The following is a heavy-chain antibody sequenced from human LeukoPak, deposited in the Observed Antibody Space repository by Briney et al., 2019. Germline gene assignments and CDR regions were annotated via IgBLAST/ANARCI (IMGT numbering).Heavy chain of an antibody. D-gene: IGHD6-19*01. Sequence: GGSLRLSCAVSGFTFSSYGMHWVRQAPGKGLEWVAVIWYDGSNKYYADSVKGRFTISRDNSKNTLYLQMNSLRAEDTAVYYCARDVGFRAVAGTFWGQGTLVTVSS. CDR3: ARDVGFRAVAGTF. CDR2: IWYDGSNK. V-gene: IGHV3-33*01. J-gene: IGHJ4*02. CDR1: GFTFSSYG.